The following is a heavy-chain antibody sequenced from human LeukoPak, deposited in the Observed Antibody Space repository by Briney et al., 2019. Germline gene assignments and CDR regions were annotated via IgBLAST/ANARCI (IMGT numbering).Heavy chain of an antibody. D-gene: IGHD3-10*02. V-gene: IGHV3-7*01. CDR3: AELGITMIGGV. CDR2: VNQGGTEK. CDR1: GFTFSSQW. Sequence: GGSLRLSCAASGFTFSSQWMGWVRQAPGKGLEWVANVNQGGTEKFYVDSVKGRFTTSRDNAKNSLYLQMNSLRAEDTAVYYCAELGITMIGGVWGKGTTVTISS. J-gene: IGHJ6*04.